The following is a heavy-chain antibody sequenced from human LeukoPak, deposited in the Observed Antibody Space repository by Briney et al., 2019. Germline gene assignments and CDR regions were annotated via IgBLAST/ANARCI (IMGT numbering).Heavy chain of an antibody. V-gene: IGHV4-59*01. D-gene: IGHD1-20*01. CDR1: GGSFSSYY. CDR3: ARDHPYNWNYFDY. CDR2: IYYSGST. Sequence: TLSLTCTVSGGSFSSYYWSWIRQPPGKGLEWIGYIYYSGSTNYNPSLKSRVTISVDTSKNQFSLKLSSVTAADTAVYYCARDHPYNWNYFDYWGQGTLVTVSS. J-gene: IGHJ4*02.